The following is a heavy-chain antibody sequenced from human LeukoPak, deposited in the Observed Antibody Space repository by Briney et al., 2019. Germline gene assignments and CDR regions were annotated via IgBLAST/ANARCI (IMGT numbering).Heavy chain of an antibody. CDR1: GGSISSSSYY. V-gene: IGHV3-23*01. CDR2: ISGGGETT. Sequence: ETLSLTCTVSGGSISSSSYYWGWIRQPPGKGLEWVSSISGGGETTYYADSVKGRFPISRDNSKNTLYLQMNSLRAEDTAVYYCAKRDVVGYCSGGNCYPFDYWGQGTLVTVSS. CDR3: AKRDVVGYCSGGNCYPFDY. J-gene: IGHJ4*02. D-gene: IGHD2-15*01.